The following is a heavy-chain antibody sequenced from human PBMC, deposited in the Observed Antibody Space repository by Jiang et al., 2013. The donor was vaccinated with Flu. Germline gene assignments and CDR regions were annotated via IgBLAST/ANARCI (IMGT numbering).Heavy chain of an antibody. V-gene: IGHV4-59*08. CDR2: IYYSGST. Sequence: PGLVKPSETLSLTCTVSGGSISSYYWSWIRQPPGKGLEWIGYIYYSGSTNYNPSLKSRVTISVDTSKNQFSLKLSSVTAADTAVYYCARHDAAAGYFDYWGQGTLVTVSS. CDR1: GGSISSYY. CDR3: ARHDAAAGYFDY. D-gene: IGHD6-13*01. J-gene: IGHJ4*02.